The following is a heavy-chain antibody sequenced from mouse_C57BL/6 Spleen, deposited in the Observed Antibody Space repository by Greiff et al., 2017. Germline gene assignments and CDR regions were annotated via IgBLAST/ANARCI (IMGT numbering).Heavy chain of an antibody. D-gene: IGHD3-2*02. CDR1: GYTFTDYE. CDR2: IDPETGGT. CDR3: TRGTAQATGRYYFDY. Sequence: QVQLQQSGAELVRPGASVTLSCKASGYTFTDYEMHWVKQTPVHGLEWIGAIDPETGGTAYNQKFKGKAILTADKSSSTAYMELRSLTSEDSAVYYCTRGTAQATGRYYFDYWGQGTTLTVSS. V-gene: IGHV1-15*01. J-gene: IGHJ2*01.